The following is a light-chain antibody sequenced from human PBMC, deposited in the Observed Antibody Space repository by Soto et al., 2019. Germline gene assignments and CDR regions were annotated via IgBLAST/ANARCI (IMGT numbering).Light chain of an antibody. V-gene: IGLV1-40*01. CDR1: SSNFGAGYD. CDR2: NNL. CDR3: QSFYRSMGVYV. J-gene: IGLJ1*01. Sequence: QSVLTQPPSVSGAPGQRVTISCTGSSSNFGAGYDVHWYKQLPGAAPTLVIFNNLNRPSGVPERFSGSKSGTSASLVISGLQAEDEADYYCQSFYRSMGVYVFGAGTKLTVL.